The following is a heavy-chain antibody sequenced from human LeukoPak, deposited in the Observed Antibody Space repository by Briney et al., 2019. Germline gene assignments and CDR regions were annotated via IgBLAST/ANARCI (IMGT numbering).Heavy chain of an antibody. V-gene: IGHV3-7*03. J-gene: IGHJ6*02. D-gene: IGHD1-26*01. Sequence: GGSLRLSCAASGFTFSSYWMSWVRQAPGKGLEWVANIKQDGSEKYYVDSVKGRFTISRDNAKNSLYLQMNSLRAEDTAVYYCAKVRNSGTYLDGMDVWGQGTTVTVSS. CDR1: GFTFSSYW. CDR3: AKVRNSGTYLDGMDV. CDR2: IKQDGSEK.